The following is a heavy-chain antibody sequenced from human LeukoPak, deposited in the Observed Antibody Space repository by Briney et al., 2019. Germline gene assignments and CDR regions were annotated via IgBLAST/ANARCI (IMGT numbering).Heavy chain of an antibody. J-gene: IGHJ1*01. D-gene: IGHD3-22*01. V-gene: IGHV3-23*01. CDR1: GFTFSSYA. CDR2: ISGSGGST. CDR3: ATLGSGYYLSWLEYFQH. Sequence: GGYLRLSCAASGFTFSSYAMSWVRQAPGKGLEWVSAISGSGGSTYFADSVKGRFTISRDNSKNTLYLQMNSLRAEDTAVYYCATLGSGYYLSWLEYFQHWGQGTLVTVSS.